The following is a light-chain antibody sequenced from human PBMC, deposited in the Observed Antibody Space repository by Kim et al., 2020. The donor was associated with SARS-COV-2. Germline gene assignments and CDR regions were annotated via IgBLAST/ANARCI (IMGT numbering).Light chain of an antibody. V-gene: IGKV3-15*01. CDR3: QQYNKWWT. Sequence: EIVMTQSPATLSVSPGERATVSCRASESVSNNLAWYQQKAGQAPRLLIYGASTRATGIPARFSGSGSGTEFTLTISSLQSEDFAIYYCQQYNKWWTFGQGTKVDIK. J-gene: IGKJ1*01. CDR2: GAS. CDR1: ESVSNN.